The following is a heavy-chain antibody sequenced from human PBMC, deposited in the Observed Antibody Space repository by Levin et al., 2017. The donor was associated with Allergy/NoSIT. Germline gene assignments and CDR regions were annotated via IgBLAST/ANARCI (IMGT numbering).Heavy chain of an antibody. CDR2: IYYSGST. CDR3: ARVVSGGGYTKIDY. J-gene: IGHJ4*02. CDR1: GGSIRSNY. V-gene: IGHV4-59*01. Sequence: LSQTLSLPCTVSGGSIRSNYWSWIRQPPGKGLEWIGYIYYSGSTNYFPSLKSRVTISVDTSKSQFSLKLTSVTAADTAVYYCARVVSGGGYTKIDYWGQGTLVTVSS. D-gene: IGHD5-18*01.